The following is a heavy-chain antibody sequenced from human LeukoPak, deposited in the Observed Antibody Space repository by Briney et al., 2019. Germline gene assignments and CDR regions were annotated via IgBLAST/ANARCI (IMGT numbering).Heavy chain of an antibody. Sequence: ASVKVSCKVSGASLSETSIHWVRQAPGQCLEWMGGFDPEDGESIFAQRFQGRFSMTEDTSTDTAYMELRGLRPEDTAVYYCATADKWEPLDYWGQGTLVTVSS. CDR1: GASLSETS. CDR3: ATADKWEPLDY. J-gene: IGHJ4*02. CDR2: FDPEDGES. V-gene: IGHV1-24*01. D-gene: IGHD1-26*01.